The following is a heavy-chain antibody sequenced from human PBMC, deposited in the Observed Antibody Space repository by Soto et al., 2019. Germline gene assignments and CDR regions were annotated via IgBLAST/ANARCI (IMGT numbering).Heavy chain of an antibody. V-gene: IGHV4-39*01. CDR1: GGSISSSSYY. CDR2: IYYSGST. CDR3: AVGYSSSSDNDY. D-gene: IGHD6-6*01. Sequence: SETLSLTCTVSGGSISSSSYYWGWIRQPPGKGLEWIGSIYYSGSTYYNPSLKSRVTISVDTSKNQFSLKLSSVTAADTAVYYCAVGYSSSSDNDYWGQGTLVTVSS. J-gene: IGHJ4*02.